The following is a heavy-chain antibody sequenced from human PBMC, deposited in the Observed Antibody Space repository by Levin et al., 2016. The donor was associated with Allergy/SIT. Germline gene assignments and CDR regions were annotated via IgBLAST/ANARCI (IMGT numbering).Heavy chain of an antibody. D-gene: IGHD3-10*01. J-gene: IGHJ4*02. CDR3: ARSGSYHAPAID. CDR1: GGSISSDY. V-gene: IGHV4-59*13. CDR2: LSSSGST. Sequence: SETLSLTCTVSGGSISSDYWSWIRQPPGKGLELIGYLSSSGSTNYNPSLKSRVIISGDTSKNQFSLKLSSVTAADTAVYYCARSGSYHAPAIDWGQGTLVTVSS.